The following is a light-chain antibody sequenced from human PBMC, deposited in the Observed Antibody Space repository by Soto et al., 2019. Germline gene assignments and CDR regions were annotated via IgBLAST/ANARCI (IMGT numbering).Light chain of an antibody. Sequence: QAVVTQPPSVSATPGQKVTISCSGSGSNLGRNYVSWYQQLPGTAPKLLIYDNVYRFSGIPDRFSASKSGTSATLGITGLQTGDEGDYYCGSWDNILRAYVFGTGTKVTVL. CDR3: GSWDNILRAYV. J-gene: IGLJ1*01. V-gene: IGLV1-51*01. CDR1: GSNLGRNY. CDR2: DNV.